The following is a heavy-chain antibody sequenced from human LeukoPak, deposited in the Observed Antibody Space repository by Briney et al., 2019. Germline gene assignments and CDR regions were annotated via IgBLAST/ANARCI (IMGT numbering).Heavy chain of an antibody. CDR3: ARGEGNCRCGNRY. CDR2: LSTYKGNT. V-gene: IGHV1-18*01. J-gene: IGHJ4*02. D-gene: IGHD2-15*01. Sequence: AAVRDSSLAPVYTPPSLGISWVRQAPRQGLEWMGWLSTYKGNTNHAQNLQGRVTKSTDRSASTALVELRRQTSDGTAVYYCARGEGNCRCGNRYWGGGTHVSDSS. CDR1: VYTPPSLG.